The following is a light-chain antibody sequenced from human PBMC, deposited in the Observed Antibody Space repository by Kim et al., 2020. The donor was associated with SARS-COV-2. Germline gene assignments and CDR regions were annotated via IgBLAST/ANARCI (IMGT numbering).Light chain of an antibody. J-gene: IGLJ1*01. CDR3: QTADSSGTYV. CDR1: ALPKQY. V-gene: IGLV3-25*03. CDR2: KDS. Sequence: SYELTQPPSVSVSPGQTARITCSGDALPKQYAHWYQQKPGQAPVLVIYKDSERPSGIPERFSGSSSGTTVTLTISGVQAEDEADYYCQTADSSGTYVFGT.